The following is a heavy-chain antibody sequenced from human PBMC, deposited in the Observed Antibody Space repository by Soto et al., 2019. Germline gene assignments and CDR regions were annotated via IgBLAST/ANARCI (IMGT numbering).Heavy chain of an antibody. CDR3: ARHFGSYRCGGSCYWIDY. J-gene: IGHJ4*02. V-gene: IGHV4-61*01. Sequence: PSETLSLTCTVSGGSVSSGSYYWSWIRQPPGKGLEWIGYIYYSGSTNYNPSLKSRVTISVDTSKNQFSLKLSSVTAADTAVYYCARHFGSYRCGGSCYWIDYSGQGTLVTVSS. CDR1: GGSVSSGSYY. D-gene: IGHD2-15*01. CDR2: IYYSGST.